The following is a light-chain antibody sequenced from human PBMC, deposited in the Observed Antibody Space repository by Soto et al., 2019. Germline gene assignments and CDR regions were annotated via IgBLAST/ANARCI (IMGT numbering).Light chain of an antibody. CDR2: GAS. J-gene: IGKJ1*01. V-gene: IGKV1-5*01. Sequence: DIQMTQSPSTLTASVGDRVTITCRASQSISTWLAWYQQKPGKAPSLLIYGASSLKSGVPSRFSGSGSGTEFTLTISSLPPDDFATYYCQQYRSYSFGQGTRVDI. CDR1: QSISTW. CDR3: QQYRSYS.